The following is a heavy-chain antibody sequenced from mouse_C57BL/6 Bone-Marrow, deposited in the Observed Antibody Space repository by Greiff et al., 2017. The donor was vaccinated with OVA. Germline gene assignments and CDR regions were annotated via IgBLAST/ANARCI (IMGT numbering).Heavy chain of an antibody. Sequence: DVQLVESGGGLVKPGGSLKLSCAASGFTFSDYGMHWVRQAPEKGLEWVAYISSGSSTINYADTVKGRFTISRDNAKNTLFLQMTSLRSEDTAMYYCARTYYDPFAYWGQGTLVTVSA. CDR2: ISSGSSTI. CDR3: ARTYYDPFAY. D-gene: IGHD2-4*01. CDR1: GFTFSDYG. V-gene: IGHV5-17*01. J-gene: IGHJ3*01.